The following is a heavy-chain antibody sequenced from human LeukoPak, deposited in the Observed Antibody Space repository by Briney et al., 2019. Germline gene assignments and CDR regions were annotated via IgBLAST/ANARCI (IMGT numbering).Heavy chain of an antibody. CDR2: IHNDGSQV. J-gene: IGHJ6*03. Sequence: GRSLPLSCAASGFTFSRLGLQWVRQAPGKGLEGVAVIHNDGSQVQYADSVKSRVTICIDNSQNTFCLKMNNLRDDDRAVHYCVKEGDEFGVYLAVWGKGTTVTVPS. CDR3: VKEGDEFGVYLAV. CDR1: GFTFSRLG. V-gene: IGHV3-33*06. D-gene: IGHD3-3*01.